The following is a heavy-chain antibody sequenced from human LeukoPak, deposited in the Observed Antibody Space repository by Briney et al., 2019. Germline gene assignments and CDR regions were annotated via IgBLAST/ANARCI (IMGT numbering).Heavy chain of an antibody. V-gene: IGHV5-51*01. CDR2: IYPGDSDT. J-gene: IGHJ4*02. CDR1: GYSFTSYW. Sequence: SGESLKISCKGSGYSFTSYWIGWVRQMPGKGLEWMGIIYPGDSDTRYSPSFQGQVTISADKSISTAYLQWSSLKASDTAMYYCARRRDLYSGSYYPFDYWGQGTLVTVSS. CDR3: ARRRDLYSGSYYPFDY. D-gene: IGHD1-26*01.